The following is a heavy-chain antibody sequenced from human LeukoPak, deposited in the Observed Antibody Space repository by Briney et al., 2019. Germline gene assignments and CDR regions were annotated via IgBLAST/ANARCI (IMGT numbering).Heavy chain of an antibody. V-gene: IGHV4-59*12. Sequence: PSETLSLTCTVSGGSISSYYWSWVRQPPGKGLEWIGYIYYSGSTNYNPSLKSRVTISVDTSKNQFSLNLSSVTAADTAVYYCARDGDCSSDSCYFDYWGQGILVTVSS. D-gene: IGHD2-2*01. CDR3: ARDGDCSSDSCYFDY. J-gene: IGHJ4*02. CDR2: IYYSGST. CDR1: GGSISSYY.